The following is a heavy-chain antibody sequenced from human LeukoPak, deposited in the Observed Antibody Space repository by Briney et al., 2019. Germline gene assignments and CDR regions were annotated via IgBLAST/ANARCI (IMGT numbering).Heavy chain of an antibody. J-gene: IGHJ3*02. CDR2: IYTSRST. CDR3: ARDHSGSYLDAFDI. CDR1: GGSISSYY. V-gene: IGHV4-4*07. Sequence: SETLSLTCTVSGGSISSYYWSWIRQPAGKGLEWIGRIYTSRSTNYNPSLKSRVTMSVDTSKNQFSLKLSSVTAADTAVYYCARDHSGSYLDAFDIWGQGTMVTVSS. D-gene: IGHD1-26*01.